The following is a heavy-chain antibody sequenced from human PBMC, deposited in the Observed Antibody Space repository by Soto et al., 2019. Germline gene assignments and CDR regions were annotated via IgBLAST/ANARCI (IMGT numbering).Heavy chain of an antibody. J-gene: IGHJ6*02. Sequence: EVQLVETGGGLIQPGGALRLSCAVSGFTVSTNYMSWVRQAPGKGLEWVSVIYYDDGSTYYADSVKGRFSISRDSSRNTLYLQMNSLRAEDTAVYYCASAQQVILRYYYGLDVWGQGTTVTVSS. D-gene: IGHD6-13*01. CDR2: IYYDDGST. V-gene: IGHV3-53*02. CDR3: ASAQQVILRYYYGLDV. CDR1: GFTVSTNY.